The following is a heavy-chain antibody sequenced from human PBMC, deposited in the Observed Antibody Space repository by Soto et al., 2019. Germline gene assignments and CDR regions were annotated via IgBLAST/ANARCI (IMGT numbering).Heavy chain of an antibody. V-gene: IGHV1-69*13. CDR1: GGTFSSYA. J-gene: IGHJ4*02. CDR2: IIPIFGTA. Sequence: SVKVSCKASGGTFSSYAISWVRQAPGQGLEWMGGIIPIFGTANYAQKFQGRVTITADESTSTAYMELSSLRSEDTAVYYCARVWDCSSTSCYSSSGWSYFDYWGQGTLVTVSS. CDR3: ARVWDCSSTSCYSSSGWSYFDY. D-gene: IGHD2-2*02.